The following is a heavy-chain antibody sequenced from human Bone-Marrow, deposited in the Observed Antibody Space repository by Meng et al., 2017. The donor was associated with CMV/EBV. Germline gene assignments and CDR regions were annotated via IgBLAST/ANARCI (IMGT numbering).Heavy chain of an antibody. Sequence: GESLKISCVSSGFKFGYYLMTWVRQAPGKGLEWVANIKPDGSERYHVDSVKGRFTISRDNAKNSLYLQMNNLRAEDTAVYYCATVDYDFWSGYYLENYYYGKDVWDQGTTVTVSS. CDR2: IKPDGSER. CDR3: ATVDYDFWSGYYLENYYYGKDV. CDR1: GFKFGYYL. D-gene: IGHD3-3*01. J-gene: IGHJ6*02. V-gene: IGHV3-7*01.